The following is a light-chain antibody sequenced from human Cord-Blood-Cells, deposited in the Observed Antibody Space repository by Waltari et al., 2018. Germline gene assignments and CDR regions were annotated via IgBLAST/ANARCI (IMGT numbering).Light chain of an antibody. CDR1: QSVNSN. V-gene: IGKV3-15*01. CDR2: GAS. CDR3: QQYNNWLT. Sequence: EIVMTQSPATLSVSQGERATLSCRASQSVNSNLAWYQQKPGQAPRLLIYGASTRATGIPARFSGSGSGTEFTLTISSLQSEDFAVYYCQQYNNWLTFGGGTKVEIK. J-gene: IGKJ4*01.